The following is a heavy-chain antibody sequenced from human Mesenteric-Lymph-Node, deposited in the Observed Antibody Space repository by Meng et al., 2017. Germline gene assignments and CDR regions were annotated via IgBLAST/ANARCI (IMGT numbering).Heavy chain of an antibody. CDR1: GGSISGSTSY. V-gene: IGHV4-39*07. J-gene: IGHJ4*02. D-gene: IGHD6-19*01. Sequence: SETLSLTCTVSGGSISGSTSYWAWIRQPPGKGLEWLGTIYYNGNTYYNASLKSRVTISVDTSKDQFSLKLTSVTAPDTAVYYCARELYSSGWYGESWGQGTLVTVSS. CDR3: ARELYSSGWYGES. CDR2: IYYNGNT.